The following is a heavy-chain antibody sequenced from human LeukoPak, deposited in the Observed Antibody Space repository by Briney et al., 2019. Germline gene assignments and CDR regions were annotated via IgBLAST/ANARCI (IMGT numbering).Heavy chain of an antibody. D-gene: IGHD3-3*01. Sequence: GASVKVSCKASGYTFTGYYMHWVRQAPGQGLEWMGWINPNSGGTNYAQKFQGRVTMTRDTSISTAYMELSRLRSDDTAVYYCARQPLFGVVIIEPFDYWGQRTLVTVSS. CDR1: GYTFTGYY. CDR3: ARQPLFGVVIIEPFDY. CDR2: INPNSGGT. V-gene: IGHV1-2*02. J-gene: IGHJ4*02.